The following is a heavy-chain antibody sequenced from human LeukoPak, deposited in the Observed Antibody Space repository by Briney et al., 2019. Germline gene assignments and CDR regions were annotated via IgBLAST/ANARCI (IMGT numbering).Heavy chain of an antibody. CDR1: GYTFTSHG. J-gene: IGHJ4*02. D-gene: IGHD6-19*01. Sequence: ASAKVSCKASGYTFTSHGISWVRQAPGQGLEWMGWISAYNGDTKYAQKTQGRVTMTTDASTSTAYMELRSLRSDDTAMYYCARDPPNTSGFYAYLDSWGQGTLVTVSS. CDR3: ARDPPNTSGFYAYLDS. V-gene: IGHV1-18*01. CDR2: ISAYNGDT.